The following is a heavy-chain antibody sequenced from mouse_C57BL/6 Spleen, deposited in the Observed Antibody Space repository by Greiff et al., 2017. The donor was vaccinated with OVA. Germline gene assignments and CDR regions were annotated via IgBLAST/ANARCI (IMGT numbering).Heavy chain of an antibody. D-gene: IGHD1-1*01. CDR3: ARIFITTVVADY. V-gene: IGHV1-19*01. CDR2: INPYNGGT. Sequence: EVQLQQSGPVLVKPGASVKMSCKASGYTFTDYYMNWVKQSHGKSLEWIGVINPYNGGTSYNQKFKGKATLTVDKSSSTAYMELNSLTSEDSAVYYCARIFITTVVADYWGQGTTLTVSS. J-gene: IGHJ2*01. CDR1: GYTFTDYY.